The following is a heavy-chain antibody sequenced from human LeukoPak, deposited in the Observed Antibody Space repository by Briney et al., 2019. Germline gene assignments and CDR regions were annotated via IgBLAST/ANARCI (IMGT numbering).Heavy chain of an antibody. J-gene: IGHJ4*02. CDR3: ARDQGGSGWYPTYLDY. Sequence: ASVKVSCKASGYSFTGYYIHWVRQAPGQGLECMGWINPNSGDTNYAQKLQGRVTMTTDTSTSTAYMELRSLRSDDTAVYYCARDQGGSGWYPTYLDYWGQGTLVTVSS. D-gene: IGHD6-19*01. CDR1: GYSFTGYY. V-gene: IGHV1-18*01. CDR2: INPNSGDT.